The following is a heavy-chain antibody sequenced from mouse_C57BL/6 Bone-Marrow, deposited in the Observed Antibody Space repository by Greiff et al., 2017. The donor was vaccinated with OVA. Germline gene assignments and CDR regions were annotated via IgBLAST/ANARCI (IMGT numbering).Heavy chain of an antibody. V-gene: IGHV1-42*01. CDR2: INPSTGGT. Sequence: VQLKQSGPELVKPGASVKISCKASGYSFTGYYMNWVKQSPEKSLEWIGEINPSTGGTTYNQKFKAKATLTVDKSSSTAYMQLKSLTSEDSAVYYCARRITTVVATGFDYWGQGTTLTVSS. D-gene: IGHD1-1*01. CDR3: ARRITTVVATGFDY. CDR1: GYSFTGYY. J-gene: IGHJ2*01.